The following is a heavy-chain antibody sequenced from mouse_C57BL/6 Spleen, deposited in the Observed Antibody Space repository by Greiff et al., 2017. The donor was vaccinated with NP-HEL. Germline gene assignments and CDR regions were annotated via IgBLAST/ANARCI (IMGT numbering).Heavy chain of an antibody. V-gene: IGHV5-6*01. CDR1: GFTFSSYG. D-gene: IGHD3-2*02. J-gene: IGHJ2*01. CDR3: ASSRQLRLRVFDY. Sequence: EVQRVESGGDLVKPGGSLKLSCAASGFTFSSYGMSWVRQTPDKRLEWVATISSGGSYTYYPDSVKGRFTISRDNAKNTLYLQMSSLKSEDTAMYYCASSRQLRLRVFDYWGQGTTLTVSS. CDR2: ISSGGSYT.